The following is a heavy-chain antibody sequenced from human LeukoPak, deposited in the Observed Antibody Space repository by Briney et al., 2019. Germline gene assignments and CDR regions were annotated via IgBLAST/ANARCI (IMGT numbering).Heavy chain of an antibody. CDR3: AKGHTGIAAAGSGRGYYFDY. D-gene: IGHD6-13*01. J-gene: IGHJ4*02. V-gene: IGHV3-9*01. Sequence: GGSLRLSCAASGFTFDDYAMHWVRQAPGKGLEWVSGISWNSGSIGYADSVKGRFTISRDNAKNSLYLQMNSLRAEDTALYSCAKGHTGIAAAGSGRGYYFDYWGQGTLVTVSS. CDR1: GFTFDDYA. CDR2: ISWNSGSI.